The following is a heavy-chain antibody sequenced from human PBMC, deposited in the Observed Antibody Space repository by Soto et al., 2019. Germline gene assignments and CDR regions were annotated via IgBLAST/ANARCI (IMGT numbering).Heavy chain of an antibody. J-gene: IGHJ6*02. Sequence: QVQLQQSGPRLVKPSETLSLTCTASSGPDRSHNWGWIRQPPGRGLEWIGYVYYTGDTAYNPSLSGRVVISADTSTNDSSLTRDSVTAAGTAVYYCVRHGIEYLHGLMDVWGQGTTVSVSS. CDR1: SGPDRSHN. D-gene: IGHD2-2*01. CDR2: VYYTGDT. CDR3: VRHGIEYLHGLMDV. V-gene: IGHV4-59*08.